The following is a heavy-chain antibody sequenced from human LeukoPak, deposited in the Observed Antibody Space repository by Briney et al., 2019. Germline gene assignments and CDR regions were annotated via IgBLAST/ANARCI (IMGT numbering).Heavy chain of an antibody. V-gene: IGHV4-39*07. CDR3: ARDLAVTTSSYRWFDP. Sequence: PSETLSLTCTVSGGSISSSSYYWGWIRQPPGKWLEWIGSIYYSGSTYYNPSLKSRVTISVDTSKNQFSLKLSSVTAADTAVYYCARDLAVTTSSYRWFDPWGQGTLVTVSS. J-gene: IGHJ5*02. CDR2: IYYSGST. D-gene: IGHD4-11*01. CDR1: GGSISSSSYY.